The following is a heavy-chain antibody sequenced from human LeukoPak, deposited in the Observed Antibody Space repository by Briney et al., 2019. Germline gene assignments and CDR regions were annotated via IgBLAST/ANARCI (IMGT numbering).Heavy chain of an antibody. CDR2: IHDDGRT. CDR3: AKVLTAAGLDL. J-gene: IGHJ5*02. CDR1: GGSMSDSIT. V-gene: IGHV4/OR15-8*01. Sequence: SETLSLTCSVSGGSMSDSITWGWVRQPPGKGLEWLANIHDDGRTAPNPSLRSRLTISQDRSKNQFSLKVSSVTAADTAFYYCAKVLTAAGLDLWGQGILVTVSS. D-gene: IGHD6-25*01.